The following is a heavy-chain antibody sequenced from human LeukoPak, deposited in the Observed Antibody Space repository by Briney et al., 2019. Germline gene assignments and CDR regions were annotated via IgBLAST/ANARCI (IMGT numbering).Heavy chain of an antibody. D-gene: IGHD3-10*01. CDR3: ARRGFGVFDY. CDR1: GGSISSYY. CDR2: IYYSGST. V-gene: IGHV4-59*01. J-gene: IGHJ4*02. Sequence: PSETLSLTCTVSGGSISSYYWSWIRQPPGKGLEWIGYIYYSGSTNYNPSLKSRVTISVDTSKNRFSLKLSSVTAADTAVYYCARRGFGVFDYWGQGTLVTVSS.